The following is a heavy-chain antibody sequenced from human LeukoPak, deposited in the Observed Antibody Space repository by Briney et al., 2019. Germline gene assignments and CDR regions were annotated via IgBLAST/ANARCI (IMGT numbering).Heavy chain of an antibody. CDR2: ISAYNYNT. V-gene: IGHV1-18*01. Sequence: GASVKVSCKSSGYTFTNYAVSWLRQAPGQGLEWVGWISAYNYNTNYAQKFQGRLTMTTDPSTNTGYMELRSLRSDDTAVYYCARDDGLGYCSSMTCYVFDYWGQGTLVTVSS. CDR1: GYTFTNYA. J-gene: IGHJ4*02. D-gene: IGHD2-2*01. CDR3: ARDDGLGYCSSMTCYVFDY.